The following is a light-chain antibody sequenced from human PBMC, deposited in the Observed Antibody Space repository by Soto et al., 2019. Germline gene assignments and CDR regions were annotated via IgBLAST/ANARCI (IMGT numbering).Light chain of an antibody. Sequence: EMTQSPPFVSASVGDRVTITCRASQGISRWLAWYQQSPGKATVLLIYGASSLQSGVPSRFSGIGSGTDFTLTISSLQPEDFATYYCQQANSFPLTFGQGTKLEIK. CDR2: GAS. CDR3: QQANSFPLT. CDR1: QGISRW. V-gene: IGKV1-12*01. J-gene: IGKJ5*01.